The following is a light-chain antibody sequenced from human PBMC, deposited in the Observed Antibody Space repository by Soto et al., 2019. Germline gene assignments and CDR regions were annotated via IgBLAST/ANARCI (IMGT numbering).Light chain of an antibody. CDR3: QPIYRAPPS. CDR1: QTITTY. J-gene: IGKJ4*01. Sequence: DIQMTQSPSSLFASVGDSVTITCRASQTITTYLNWYRQKPGKAPKLLIYAASRVQSGVPSRFSGSGSETEFTLPISSLQPEDFATYFWQPIYRAPPSLGGGTKV. V-gene: IGKV1-39*01. CDR2: AAS.